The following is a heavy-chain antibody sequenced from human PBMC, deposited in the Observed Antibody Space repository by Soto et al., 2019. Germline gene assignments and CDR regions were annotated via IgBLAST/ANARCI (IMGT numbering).Heavy chain of an antibody. CDR1: GLTFSDYY. CDR3: ARHHIPGGTVVITPYSYYGMDV. Sequence: PGGSLRLSCAASGLTFSDYYMSWIRQAPGKGLEWVSYISSSSSYTNYADSVKGRFTISRDNAKNSLYLQMNSLRAEDTAVYYCARHHIPGGTVVITPYSYYGMDVWSQGTTVTVSS. D-gene: IGHD2-15*01. J-gene: IGHJ6*02. V-gene: IGHV3-11*03. CDR2: ISSSSSYT.